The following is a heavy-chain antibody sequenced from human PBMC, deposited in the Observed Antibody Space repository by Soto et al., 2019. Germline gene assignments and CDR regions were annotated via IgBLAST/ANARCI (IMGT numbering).Heavy chain of an antibody. J-gene: IGHJ4*02. CDR3: VRDGTKVYYGSETKHDY. V-gene: IGHV3-48*02. Sequence: SLRLSCAASGFTFSSYSMNWVRQAPGKGLEWVSYISSSGSTIYYADSVKGRFTISRDNAKNSLYLQMNSLRDEDTAVYYCVRDGTKVYYGSETKHDYWGQGTLVTVSS. CDR2: ISSSGSTI. D-gene: IGHD3-10*01. CDR1: GFTFSSYS.